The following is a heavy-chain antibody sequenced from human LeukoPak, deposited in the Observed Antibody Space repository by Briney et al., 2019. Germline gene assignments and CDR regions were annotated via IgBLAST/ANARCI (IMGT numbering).Heavy chain of an antibody. V-gene: IGHV4-59*12. CDR1: GGSISTYY. CDR3: ARVKFMDTAIYFDY. D-gene: IGHD5-18*01. CDR2: VFYSGST. Sequence: PSETLSLTCTVSGGSISTYYWTWIRQPPGKGLEWIGYVFYSGSTNYNPSLKSRVTMSLDTSKNQFSLKLSSVTAADTAVYYCARVKFMDTAIYFDYWGQGTLVTVSS. J-gene: IGHJ4*02.